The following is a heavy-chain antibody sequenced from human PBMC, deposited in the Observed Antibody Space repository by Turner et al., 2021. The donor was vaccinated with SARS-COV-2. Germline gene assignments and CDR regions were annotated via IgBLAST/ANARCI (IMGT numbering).Heavy chain of an antibody. CDR3: ATREYSSGHFDY. CDR1: DGSISSNIYY. CDR2: IYYSGDT. Sequence: QLQLQESGPGLVKPSETLSHTCTVSDGSISSNIYYWSWIRQSPGKGLEWIGSIYYSGDTFYNPSLKSRGTISMDTSKNQFSLRLTSVTAADTAVYYCATREYSSGHFDYWGQGTLVTVSS. V-gene: IGHV4-39*01. D-gene: IGHD5-18*01. J-gene: IGHJ4*02.